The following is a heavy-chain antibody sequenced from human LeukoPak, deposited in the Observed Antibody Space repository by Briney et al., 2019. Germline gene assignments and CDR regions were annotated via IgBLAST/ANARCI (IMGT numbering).Heavy chain of an antibody. J-gene: IGHJ4*02. CDR3: ARDPPAGLPILRY. D-gene: IGHD2-2*01. CDR1: GGSISSYY. Sequence: SETLSLTCTVSGGSISSYYWSWIRQPAGKGLEWIGRIYTSGRTNYNPSLKSRVTMSVDTSKNQFSLRLSSVTAADTAVYYCARDPPAGLPILRYWGQGTLVTVSS. V-gene: IGHV4-4*07. CDR2: IYTSGRT.